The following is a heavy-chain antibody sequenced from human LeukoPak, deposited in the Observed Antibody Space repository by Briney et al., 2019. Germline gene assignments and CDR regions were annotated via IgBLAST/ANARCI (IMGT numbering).Heavy chain of an antibody. D-gene: IGHD6-19*01. CDR1: GYTFTGYY. J-gene: IGHJ4*02. Sequence: ASVKVSCKASGYTFTGYYMHWVRQAPGQGLEWMGRINPNSGGTNYAQKFQGRVTITTDESTSTAYMELSSLRSEDTAVYYCASFVGQGGWYLETLKSYYFDYWGQGTLVTVSS. V-gene: IGHV1-2*06. CDR3: ASFVGQGGWYLETLKSYYFDY. CDR2: INPNSGGT.